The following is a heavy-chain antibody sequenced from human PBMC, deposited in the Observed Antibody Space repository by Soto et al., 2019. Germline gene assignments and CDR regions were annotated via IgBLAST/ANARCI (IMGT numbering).Heavy chain of an antibody. CDR2: IYYSGST. J-gene: IGHJ6*02. D-gene: IGHD3-16*01. Sequence: QVQLQESGPGLVKPSQTLSLTCTVSGGSISSGGYYWSWIRQHPGKGLEWIGYIYYSGSTYYNPSLKSRVTISVDTSKNQFSLKLSSVTAADTAVYYCARANLSLGYNGMDVWGQGTTVTVSS. V-gene: IGHV4-31*03. CDR1: GGSISSGGYY. CDR3: ARANLSLGYNGMDV.